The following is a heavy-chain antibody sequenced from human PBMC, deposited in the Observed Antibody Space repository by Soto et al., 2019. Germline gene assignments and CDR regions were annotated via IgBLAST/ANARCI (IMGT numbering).Heavy chain of an antibody. D-gene: IGHD3-3*01. CDR3: ARARTEGVAGGYFYYAMDA. CDR2: ILPLFGTA. V-gene: IGHV1-69*01. J-gene: IGHJ6*02. Sequence: QVQLMQSGAEVKKPGSSVKVSCTASGGTFRSYAMNWVRQAPGQGLEWMGGILPLFGTANYAQKFQGRVTITADGCTRTAYMELSSLRSEDTAVYYCARARTEGVAGGYFYYAMDAWGLGTTVTVSS. CDR1: GGTFRSYA.